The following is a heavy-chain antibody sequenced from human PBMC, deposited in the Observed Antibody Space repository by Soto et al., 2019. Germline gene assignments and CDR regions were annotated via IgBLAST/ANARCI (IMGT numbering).Heavy chain of an antibody. CDR1: GFSFSTYA. D-gene: IGHD2-8*01. V-gene: IGHV3-23*01. CDR3: AKEGGTSYAFFDY. J-gene: IGHJ4*02. CDR2: VGATDGST. Sequence: GGSLRLSCAASGFSFSTYAMSWVRQAPGKGLEWVSAVGATDGSTHYADSVKGRLTISRDNYRNTLYLQMNSLRAEDTAVYYCAKEGGTSYAFFDYWGQGILVTVSS.